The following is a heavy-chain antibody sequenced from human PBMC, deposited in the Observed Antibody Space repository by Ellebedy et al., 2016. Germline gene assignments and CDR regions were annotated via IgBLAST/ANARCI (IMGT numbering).Heavy chain of an antibody. CDR2: ISYDGSNK. V-gene: IGHV3-30*03. Sequence: GESLKISCAASGFTFSSYGMHWVRQAPGKGLEWVAVISYDGSNKYYADSVKGRFTISRDNSKNTLYLQMNSLRAEDTAVYYCATGIAAAGTCDYWGQGTLVTVSS. CDR3: ATGIAAAGTCDY. J-gene: IGHJ4*02. D-gene: IGHD6-13*01. CDR1: GFTFSSYG.